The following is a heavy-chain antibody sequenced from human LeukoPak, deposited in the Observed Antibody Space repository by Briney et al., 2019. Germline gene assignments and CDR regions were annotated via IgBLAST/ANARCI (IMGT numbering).Heavy chain of an antibody. Sequence: GGSLRLSCAASGFTLSSYEMNWVRQAPGKGLEWVSYISSSGSTIYYADSVKGRFTISRDNAKNSLYLQMNSLRAEDTAVYYCARVSEGHSLPFDYWGQGTLVTVSS. D-gene: IGHD5/OR15-5a*01. J-gene: IGHJ4*02. CDR3: ARVSEGHSLPFDY. CDR2: ISSSGSTI. V-gene: IGHV3-48*03. CDR1: GFTLSSYE.